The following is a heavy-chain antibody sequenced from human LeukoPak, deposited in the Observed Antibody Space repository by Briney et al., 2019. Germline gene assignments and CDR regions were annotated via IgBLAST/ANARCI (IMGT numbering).Heavy chain of an antibody. CDR3: AREDSSVSDDAFDI. D-gene: IGHD3-22*01. CDR2: IYYSGST. V-gene: IGHV4-59*12. CDR1: GGSISSYY. J-gene: IGHJ3*02. Sequence: SETLSLTCTVSGGSISSYYWSWIRQPPGKGLEWIGYIYYSGSTNYNPSLKSRVTISVDTSKNQFSLRVSSVTAADTAVYYCAREDSSVSDDAFDIWGQGTVVTVSS.